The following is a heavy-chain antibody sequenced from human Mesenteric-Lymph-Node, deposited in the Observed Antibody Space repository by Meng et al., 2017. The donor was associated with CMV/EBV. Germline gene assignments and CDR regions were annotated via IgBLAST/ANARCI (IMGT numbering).Heavy chain of an antibody. CDR3: ARDGNTMVRGANPLFDY. J-gene: IGHJ4*02. CDR2: IKSEGDDGTI. Sequence: NHAWMTWVRQAPGKGLEWVGRIKSEGDDGTINYAAPVKGRFTISRDYSKNTLYLQMNSLKTEDTAVYYCARDGNTMVRGANPLFDYWGQGTLVTVSS. D-gene: IGHD3-10*01. CDR1: NHAW. V-gene: IGHV3-15*01.